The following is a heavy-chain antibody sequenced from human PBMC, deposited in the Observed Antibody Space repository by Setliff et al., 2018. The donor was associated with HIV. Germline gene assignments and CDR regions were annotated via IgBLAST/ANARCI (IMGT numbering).Heavy chain of an antibody. Sequence: SETLSLTCTVSGASISSHYWSWIRQSPGKGLEWIGHVYYSGTTKYNPSLQSRVSMSVDTSKNQVSVRLQSLSAADTAVYFCARISMLRGSRHAIDLWGQGIVVTVSS. CDR3: ARISMLRGSRHAIDL. V-gene: IGHV4-59*11. CDR2: VYYSGTT. D-gene: IGHD3-10*01. CDR1: GASISSHY. J-gene: IGHJ3*01.